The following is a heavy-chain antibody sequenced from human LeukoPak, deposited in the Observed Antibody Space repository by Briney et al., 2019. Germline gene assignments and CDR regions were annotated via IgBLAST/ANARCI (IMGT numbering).Heavy chain of an antibody. CDR1: GFTFSSST. Sequence: GGALRLSCAASGFTFSSSTMNWVRQAPGKGLEWVASINRRSSSMHYADSVEGRFTISTDNAKNSLYLQMKSLRAEDTAVYYCLRGDVRHYWGQGTMLTVSS. CDR2: INRRSSSM. V-gene: IGHV3-21*01. J-gene: IGHJ4*02. CDR3: LRGDVRHY. D-gene: IGHD2-21*02.